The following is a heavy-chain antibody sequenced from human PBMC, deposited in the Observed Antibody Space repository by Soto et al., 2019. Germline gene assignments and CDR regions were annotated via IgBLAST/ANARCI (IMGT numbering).Heavy chain of an antibody. J-gene: IGHJ6*03. CDR2: ISSSSSTI. Sequence: GGSLRLSCAASGFTFSSYSMNWVRQAPGKGLEWVSYISSSSSTIYYADSVKGRFTISRDNAKNSLYLQMNSLRAEDTAVYYCARVPRPCDHLGTCYYYYYMDVWGKGTTVTVSS. CDR3: ARVPRPCDHLGTCYYYYYMDV. D-gene: IGHD1-26*01. CDR1: GFTFSSYS. V-gene: IGHV3-48*01.